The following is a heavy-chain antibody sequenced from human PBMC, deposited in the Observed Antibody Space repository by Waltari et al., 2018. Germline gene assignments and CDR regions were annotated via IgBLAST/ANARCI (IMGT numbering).Heavy chain of an antibody. CDR1: GYTFTTYA. J-gene: IGHJ6*02. CDR3: AKAPRTHQYFYYGMDV. V-gene: IGHV1-3*01. D-gene: IGHD3-10*01. CDR2: INVGNGNT. Sequence: QIQLVQSGAEVKKPGASVKISCKASGYTFTTYAIHWVRQAPGERLEWMGWINVGNGNTKYSEKFQDRVTITRDTSATTAYMELSSLTSEDTAVYHCAKAPRTHQYFYYGMDVWGQGTTVTV.